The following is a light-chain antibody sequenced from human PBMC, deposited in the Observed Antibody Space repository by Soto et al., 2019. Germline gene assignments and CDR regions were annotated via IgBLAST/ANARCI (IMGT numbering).Light chain of an antibody. CDR2: EVT. CDR1: SSDVGGYNY. V-gene: IGLV2-8*01. CDR3: SSYGGSNNYVV. J-gene: IGLJ2*01. Sequence: QSALTQPPSASGSPGQSVTISCTGTSSDVGGYNYVSWYQQHPGKAPKLMIYEVTKRPSGVPDRFSGSKSGNTASLTVSGLQAEDEADYYCSSYGGSNNYVVFGGGNKLTV.